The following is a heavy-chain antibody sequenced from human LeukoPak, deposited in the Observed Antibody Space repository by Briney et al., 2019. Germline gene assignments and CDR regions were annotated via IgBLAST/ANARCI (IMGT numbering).Heavy chain of an antibody. J-gene: IGHJ4*02. V-gene: IGHV3-48*01. CDR3: AKDPCSGGSCYEGYFDY. CDR1: GFTFSSYS. Sequence: GGSLRLSCAASGFTFSSYSMNWVRQAPGKGLEWVSYISSSSSTIYYADSVKGRFTISRDNAKNTLYLEMNSLRAEDTAVYYCAKDPCSGGSCYEGYFDYWGQGTLVTVSS. D-gene: IGHD2-15*01. CDR2: ISSSSSTI.